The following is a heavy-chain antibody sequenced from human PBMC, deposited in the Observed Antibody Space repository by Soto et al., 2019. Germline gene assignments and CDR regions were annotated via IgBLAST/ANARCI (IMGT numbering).Heavy chain of an antibody. Sequence: PGGSLRLSCAASGFTVSSNYMSWVRQAPGKGLEWVSVIYSGGSTYYADSVKGRFTISRDNSKNTLYLQMNSLRAEDTAVYYCARQIFGVHSTFDYWGQGTLVTVSS. CDR2: IYSGGST. V-gene: IGHV3-66*04. J-gene: IGHJ4*02. CDR1: GFTVSSNY. CDR3: ARQIFGVHSTFDY. D-gene: IGHD2-8*01.